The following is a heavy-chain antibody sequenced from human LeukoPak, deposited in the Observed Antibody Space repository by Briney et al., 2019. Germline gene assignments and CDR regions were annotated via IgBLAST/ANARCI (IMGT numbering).Heavy chain of an antibody. CDR3: ARFYSNRPSWSWFDP. V-gene: IGHV4-34*01. CDR1: GGSFGGYY. CDR2: INHSGST. J-gene: IGHJ5*02. Sequence: SETLSLTCAVYGGSFGGYYWSWIRQPPGKGLEWIGEINHSGSTNYNPSLKSRVTISVDTSKNQFSLKLSSVTAADTAVYYCARFYSNRPSWSWFDPWGQGTLVTVSS. D-gene: IGHD4-11*01.